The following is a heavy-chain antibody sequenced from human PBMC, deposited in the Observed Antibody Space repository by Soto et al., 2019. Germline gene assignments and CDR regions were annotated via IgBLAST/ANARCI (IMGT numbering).Heavy chain of an antibody. CDR1: GFTFNNYA. V-gene: IGHV3-23*01. CDR2: ISGTGGST. J-gene: IGHJ4*02. CDR3: AKDRLGGNFDY. Sequence: EVQLLDSGGGLVQPGGSLRLSCAASGFTFNNYAMNWVRQAPGKGLEWVATISGTGGSTYYADSVKGRLTISRDNSKNTLYLQMNSLRFEDTAVYYCAKDRLGGNFDYWGQGTQVTVSP.